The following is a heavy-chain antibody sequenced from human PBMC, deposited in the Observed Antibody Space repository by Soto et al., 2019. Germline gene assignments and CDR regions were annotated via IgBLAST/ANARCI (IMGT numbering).Heavy chain of an antibody. D-gene: IGHD4-17*01. CDR3: ARDSPGVDGDYESWFAP. CDR1: GGSISSGGYY. J-gene: IGHJ5*02. Sequence: QVQLQESGPGLVKPSQTLSLTCTVSGGSISSGGYYWSWIRQHPGKGLEGIGYIYYSGSTYYNPSLKRRVTISVDTSKNQFSLKLSSVTAADTAVYYCARDSPGVDGDYESWFAPWGQGTLVTVSS. CDR2: IYYSGST. V-gene: IGHV4-31*03.